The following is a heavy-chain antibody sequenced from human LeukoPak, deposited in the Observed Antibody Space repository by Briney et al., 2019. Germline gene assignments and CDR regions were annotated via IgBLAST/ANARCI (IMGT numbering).Heavy chain of an antibody. CDR1: GGSISSGSYY. Sequence: SQTLSLTCTVSGGSISSGSYYWSWIRQPAGKGLEWIGRIYTSGSTNYNPSLKSRVTISVDTSKNQFSLKLCSVTAADTAVYYCARESDIVVVPAAYYYYYMDVWGKGTTVTVSS. CDR3: ARESDIVVVPAAYYYYYMDV. J-gene: IGHJ6*03. CDR2: IYTSGST. D-gene: IGHD2-2*01. V-gene: IGHV4-61*02.